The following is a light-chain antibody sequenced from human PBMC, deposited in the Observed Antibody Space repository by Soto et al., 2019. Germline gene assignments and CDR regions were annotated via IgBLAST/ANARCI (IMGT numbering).Light chain of an antibody. CDR2: DAF. CDR3: HQRSSWPIT. J-gene: IGKJ5*01. CDR1: QSISSN. Sequence: EIVMTQSPATLSVSPGERASLSCRASQSISSNLAWYQEKPGQAPRLLIYDAFNRATGIPARFSGSGSGTDFTLTISSLEPEDFAVYYCHQRSSWPITFGQGTRLEIK. V-gene: IGKV3-11*01.